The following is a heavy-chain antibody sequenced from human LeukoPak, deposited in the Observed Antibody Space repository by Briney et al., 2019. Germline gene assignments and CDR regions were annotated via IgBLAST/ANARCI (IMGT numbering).Heavy chain of an antibody. CDR1: GGSFSGYF. CDR3: ARGPRDFDY. V-gene: IGHV4-34*01. J-gene: IGHJ4*02. Sequence: SETLSLTCAVYGGSFSGYFWSWISQPPGKGLEWIGEINHSGSTNYDPSLKSRVTISVDTSKNQFSLKLSSVTAADTAVYYCARGPRDFDYWGQGTLVTVSS. CDR2: INHSGST.